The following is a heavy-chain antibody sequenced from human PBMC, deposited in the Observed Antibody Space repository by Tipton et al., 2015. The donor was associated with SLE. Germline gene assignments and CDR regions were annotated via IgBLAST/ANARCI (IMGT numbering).Heavy chain of an antibody. V-gene: IGHV3-66*02. CDR1: GFTVSSNY. J-gene: IGHJ4*02. Sequence: SLRLSCAASGFTVSSNYMSWVRQAPGKGLEWVSVIYSGGSTYYADSVKGRFTISRDNSKNTLYLQMNILRAEDTAVYYCARALAAAATDYWGQGTLVTVSP. CDR2: IYSGGST. D-gene: IGHD6-13*01. CDR3: ARALAAAATDY.